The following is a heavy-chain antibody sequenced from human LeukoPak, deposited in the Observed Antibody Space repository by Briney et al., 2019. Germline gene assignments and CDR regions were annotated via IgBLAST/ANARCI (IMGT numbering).Heavy chain of an antibody. CDR3: AQGGTAPY. J-gene: IGHJ4*02. CDR1: GFAFSSYA. CDR2: ISDNGVST. V-gene: IGHV3-23*01. Sequence: GGSLRLSCAASGFAFSSYAMSWVRQAPGKGLEWVSAISDNGVSTFYADSVKGRFTISRDNSKNTLSLQMNSLRAEDTAVYYCAQGGTAPYWGQGTLVTVSS. D-gene: IGHD1-7*01.